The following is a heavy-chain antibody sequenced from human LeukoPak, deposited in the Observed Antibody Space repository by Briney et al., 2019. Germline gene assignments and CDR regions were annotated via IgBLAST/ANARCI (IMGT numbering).Heavy chain of an antibody. D-gene: IGHD1-26*01. V-gene: IGHV4-59*01. J-gene: IGHJ4*02. CDR3: ARESGGRFYFDN. Sequence: SETLSLTCTVSGDSITSYYWSWIRQPPGKGLEWIGYISDSGSTNYNTSLRGRVTISVDTSKNQFYLRLNYVTAADPAVYYCARESGGRFYFDNWGQGTLVTVSS. CDR2: ISDSGST. CDR1: GDSITSYY.